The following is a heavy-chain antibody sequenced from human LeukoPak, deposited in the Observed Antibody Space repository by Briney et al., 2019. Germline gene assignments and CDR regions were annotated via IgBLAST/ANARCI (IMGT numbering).Heavy chain of an antibody. V-gene: IGHV3-49*03. Sequence: GGSLRLSCTASGFTFGDYAMSWFRQAPGKGLEWVGFIRSKAYGWTTEYAASVKGRFTISRDDSKSIAYLQMNSLKTEDIAVYYCTRGVQRGYDPYYFDYWGQGTLVTVSS. J-gene: IGHJ4*02. CDR3: TRGVQRGYDPYYFDY. CDR1: GFTFGDYA. D-gene: IGHD5-12*01. CDR2: IRSKAYGWTT.